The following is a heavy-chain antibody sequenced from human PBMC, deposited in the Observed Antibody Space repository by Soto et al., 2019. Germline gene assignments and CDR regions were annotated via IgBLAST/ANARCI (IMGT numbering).Heavy chain of an antibody. Sequence: QITLKESGPTPVKPTQPLTLTCTFSGFSLSTRAVGVGWIRQPPGKALEWLALIYWNDDKRYSPSLKNRLTITKDTSKNHVVLTMTNMDPVDTSTYYCAHRHELGSFDIWGQGTKGTVSS. CDR2: IYWNDDK. D-gene: IGHD1-26*01. CDR3: AHRHELGSFDI. CDR1: GFSLSTRAVG. J-gene: IGHJ3*02. V-gene: IGHV2-5*01.